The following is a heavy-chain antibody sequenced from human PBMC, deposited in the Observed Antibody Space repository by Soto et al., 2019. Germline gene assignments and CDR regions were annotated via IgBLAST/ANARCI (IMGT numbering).Heavy chain of an antibody. V-gene: IGHV4-30-4*01. J-gene: IGHJ4*02. D-gene: IGHD5-12*01. Sequence: SETLSLTCTVSGGSISSGDYYWSWIRQPPGKGLEWIGYIYYSGSTYYNPSLKSRVTISVDTSKNQFSLKLSSVTAADTAVYYCAREVRVLYSGYDYLGYWGQGTLVTVSS. CDR1: GGSISSGDYY. CDR3: AREVRVLYSGYDYLGY. CDR2: IYYSGST.